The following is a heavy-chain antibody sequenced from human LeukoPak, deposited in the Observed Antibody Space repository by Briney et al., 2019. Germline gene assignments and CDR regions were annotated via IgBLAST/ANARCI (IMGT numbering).Heavy chain of an antibody. V-gene: IGHV3-48*03. J-gene: IGHJ4*02. CDR2: ISSSGSTI. CDR1: GFTFSSYE. Sequence: PGGSLRLSCAASGFTFSSYEMNWVRQAPGKGLEWVSYISSSGSTIYYAGSVKGRFTISRDNAKNSLYLQMNSLRAEDTAVYYCARDRSYGDYRRYFDYWGQGTLVTVSS. D-gene: IGHD4-17*01. CDR3: ARDRSYGDYRRYFDY.